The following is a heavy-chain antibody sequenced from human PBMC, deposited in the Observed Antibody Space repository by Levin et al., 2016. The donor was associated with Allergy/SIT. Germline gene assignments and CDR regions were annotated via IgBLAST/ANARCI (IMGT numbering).Heavy chain of an antibody. V-gene: IGHV4-34*01. Sequence: GSLRLSCAVYRESSSGDYWSWIRQVPDKGLEWIAEINHSGDTNTNPSLKSRVTISLDTSKNQLSLKLTSVTAADTGVYYCARGRRGNWNNFSWWFDPWGQGTLVTVSS. J-gene: IGHJ5*02. CDR1: RESSSGDY. D-gene: IGHD1/OR15-1a*01. CDR2: INHSGDT. CDR3: ARGRRGNWNNFSWWFDP.